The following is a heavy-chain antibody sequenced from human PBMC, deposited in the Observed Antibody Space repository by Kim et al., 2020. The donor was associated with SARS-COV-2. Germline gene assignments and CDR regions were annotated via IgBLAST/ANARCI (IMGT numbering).Heavy chain of an antibody. Sequence: GGSLRLSCTASGFTFGDYAMSWVRQAPGKGLEWVVFIRSKAYGGTTEYAASVKGRFTISRDDSKSIAYLQMNSLKTEDTAVYYCTRKDYWGQGTLVTVSS. J-gene: IGHJ4*02. CDR2: IRSKAYGGTT. CDR1: GFTFGDYA. CDR3: TRKDY. V-gene: IGHV3-49*04.